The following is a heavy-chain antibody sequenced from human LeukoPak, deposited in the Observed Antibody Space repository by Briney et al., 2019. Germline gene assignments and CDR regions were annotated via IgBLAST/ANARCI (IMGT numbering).Heavy chain of an antibody. D-gene: IGHD4-17*01. V-gene: IGHV4-59*08. CDR1: GGSISSYS. CDR3: ARGMTTGPDP. J-gene: IGHJ5*02. Sequence: WETLSLTCTVSGGSISSYSWSWIRQPPGKGLEWIGYIYYSGSTNYNPSLKSRLTISVDTSKNQFSLNLSSVTAADTAVYYCARGMTTGPDPWGQGTLVTVSS. CDR2: IYYSGST.